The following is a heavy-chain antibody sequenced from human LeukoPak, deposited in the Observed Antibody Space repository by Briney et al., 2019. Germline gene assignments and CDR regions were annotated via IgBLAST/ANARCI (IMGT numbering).Heavy chain of an antibody. D-gene: IGHD2-15*01. V-gene: IGHV3-20*01. CDR1: GLTFDDYG. J-gene: IGHJ6*02. Sequence: GGSMRLSCAASGLTFDDYGMSWDRPAPGKGWEWDSGTHWKGGSTGYADSVKGRFTLSRDNAKNSLYLQMNSLRAEDTALYHCARDGEGYCSGGSCYNPYGMDVWGQGTTVTVSS. CDR2: THWKGGST. CDR3: ARDGEGYCSGGSCYNPYGMDV.